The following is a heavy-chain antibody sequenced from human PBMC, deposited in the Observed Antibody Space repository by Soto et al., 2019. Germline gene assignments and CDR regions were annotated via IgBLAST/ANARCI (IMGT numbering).Heavy chain of an antibody. CDR2: ISYDGSNK. Sequence: GGTLRLSCAASGFTFSSYAMHWVRQAPGKGLEWVAVISYDGSNKYYAESVKGRFTISRDNSKNTLYLQMSSLRAEDTAVYYCARLESADGSSGGPFDIWGQGTMVTVSS. V-gene: IGHV3-30-3*01. CDR3: ARLESADGSSGGPFDI. J-gene: IGHJ3*02. D-gene: IGHD6-19*01. CDR1: GFTFSSYA.